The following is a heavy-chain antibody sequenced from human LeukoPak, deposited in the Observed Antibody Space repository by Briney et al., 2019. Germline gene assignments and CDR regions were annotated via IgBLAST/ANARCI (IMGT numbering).Heavy chain of an antibody. CDR1: GYTFTGYY. D-gene: IGHD2-2*01. CDR2: INPNSGGT. CDR3: ASELGVVPAAFDY. Sequence: GASVKVSCKASGYTFTGYYMHWVRQAPGQGLEWMGRINPNSGGTNYAQKFQGRVTMTRDTSISTAYMELSRLRSDDTAVYYCASELGVVPAAFDYWGQGTLVTVSS. J-gene: IGHJ4*02. V-gene: IGHV1-2*06.